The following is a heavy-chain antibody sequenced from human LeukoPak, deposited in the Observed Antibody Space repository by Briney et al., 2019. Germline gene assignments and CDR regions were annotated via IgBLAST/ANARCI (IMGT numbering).Heavy chain of an antibody. Sequence: GGSLRLSCAASGFTFSSYEMNWVRQAPGKGLEWVSYISSSGSTIYYADSVKGRFTISRDNAKNSLYLQMNSLRAEDTAVYYCARRGYCSGGSCYYYYYMGVWGKGTTVTVSS. V-gene: IGHV3-48*03. D-gene: IGHD2-15*01. CDR2: ISSSGSTI. CDR1: GFTFSSYE. J-gene: IGHJ6*03. CDR3: ARRGYCSGGSCYYYYYMGV.